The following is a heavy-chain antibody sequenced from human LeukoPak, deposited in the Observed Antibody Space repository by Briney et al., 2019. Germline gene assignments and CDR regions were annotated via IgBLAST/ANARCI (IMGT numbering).Heavy chain of an antibody. CDR3: ARGSTTN. Sequence: ASVKVSCKASGGTFSSYAISWVRQAPGQGLEWMGWINPNSGGTNYAQKFQGRVTMTRDTSISTAYMELSRLRSDDTAVYYCARGSTTNWGQGTLVTVSS. CDR2: INPNSGGT. D-gene: IGHD1-1*01. CDR1: GGTFSSYA. V-gene: IGHV1-2*02. J-gene: IGHJ4*02.